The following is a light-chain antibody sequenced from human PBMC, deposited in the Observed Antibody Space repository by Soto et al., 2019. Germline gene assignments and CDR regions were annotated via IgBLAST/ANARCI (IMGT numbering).Light chain of an antibody. Sequence: EIVLTQSPGTLSLSPGERATLSCRASQSVSSSFLAWYQQKVGQAPRLLIYGASSRATGIPDRFSGSGSGTDFTLTISRLEPEDFATYYCQHYNSYSEAFGQGTKVDIK. V-gene: IGKV3-20*01. CDR3: QHYNSYSEA. CDR1: QSVSSSF. CDR2: GAS. J-gene: IGKJ1*01.